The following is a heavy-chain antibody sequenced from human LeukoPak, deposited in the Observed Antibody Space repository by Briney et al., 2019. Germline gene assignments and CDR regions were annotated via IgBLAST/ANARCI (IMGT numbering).Heavy chain of an antibody. D-gene: IGHD2-2*01. CDR2: ISSNGGST. Sequence: GGSLRLSCAASGFTFSSYAMHWVRQAPGKGLEYVSAISSNGGSTYYANSVKGRFTISRDNSKNTLYLQMGSLRAEDMAVYYCARGGGKRLGYCSSTSCFAGMDVWGQGTTVTVSS. CDR3: ARGGGKRLGYCSSTSCFAGMDV. J-gene: IGHJ6*02. CDR1: GFTFSSYA. V-gene: IGHV3-64*01.